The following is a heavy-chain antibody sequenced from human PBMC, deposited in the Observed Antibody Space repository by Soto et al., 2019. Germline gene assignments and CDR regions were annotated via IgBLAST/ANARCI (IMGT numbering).Heavy chain of an antibody. CDR1: GFTFSSYG. Sequence: QVQLVESGGGVVQPGRSLRLSCAASGFTFSSYGMHWVRQAPGKGLEWVAVISYDGSNKYYADSVKGRFTISRDNSKNTLYLQMNSLRAEDTAVYYCANDVAAVPAGWFDPWGQGTLVTVSS. CDR3: ANDVAAVPAGWFDP. D-gene: IGHD6-13*01. CDR2: ISYDGSNK. J-gene: IGHJ5*02. V-gene: IGHV3-30*18.